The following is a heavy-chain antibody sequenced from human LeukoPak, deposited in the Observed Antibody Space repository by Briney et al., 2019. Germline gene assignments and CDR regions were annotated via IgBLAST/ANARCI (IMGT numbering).Heavy chain of an antibody. CDR1: GGTFSSYA. CDR2: IIPIFGTA. D-gene: IGHD6-19*01. CDR3: ASSSGWYGDY. J-gene: IGHJ4*02. Sequence: ASVKVSCKASGGTFSSYAISWVRQAPGQGLEWMGRIIPIFGTANYAQKFRGRVTITADKSTSTAYMELSSLRSEDTAVYYCASSSGWYGDYWGQGTLVTVSS. V-gene: IGHV1-69*06.